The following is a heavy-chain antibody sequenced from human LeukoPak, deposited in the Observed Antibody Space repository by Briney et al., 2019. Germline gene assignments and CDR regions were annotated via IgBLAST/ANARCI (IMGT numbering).Heavy chain of an antibody. Sequence: SETLSLTCTVSGDSISSYHWTWIRQPPGKGLEWIGYIYYSGSTNYNPSLKSRVTISLDTSKNQFSLKLSSVTAADTAVYYCARTIRDFWSGYHTWGQGTLVTVSS. J-gene: IGHJ5*02. CDR1: GDSISSYH. CDR2: IYYSGST. D-gene: IGHD3-3*01. V-gene: IGHV4-59*12. CDR3: ARTIRDFWSGYHT.